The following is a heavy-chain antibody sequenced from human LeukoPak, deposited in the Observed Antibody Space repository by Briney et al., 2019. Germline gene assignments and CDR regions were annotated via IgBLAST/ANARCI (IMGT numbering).Heavy chain of an antibody. V-gene: IGHV1-18*01. CDR3: AREDDVKHHSSGWLPHPNYHYGMDV. J-gene: IGHJ6*02. D-gene: IGHD6-19*01. Sequence: ASVKVSCKASGYTFTSYGITWVRQAPGQGLEWMGWISAYNGNTNYAQKFQGRVTMTTDTSTSTAYMELRSLRSDDTAVYYCAREDDVKHHSSGWLPHPNYHYGMDVWGPGTTVTVSS. CDR2: ISAYNGNT. CDR1: GYTFTSYG.